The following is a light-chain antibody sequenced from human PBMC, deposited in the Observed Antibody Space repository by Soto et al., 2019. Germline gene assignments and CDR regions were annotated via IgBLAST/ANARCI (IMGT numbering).Light chain of an antibody. CDR2: ATS. Sequence: IVVTQSPATMSVSPGERATLSCRASQRVGNNFALYQQQPGQTPRLLIFATSPRATGVPAMFSGSGYGSECNLTISSGQSEDFSVYYFQQYGKWPPAFGGRAKVE. V-gene: IGKV3-15*01. CDR3: QQYGKWPPA. CDR1: QRVGNN. J-gene: IGKJ4*02.